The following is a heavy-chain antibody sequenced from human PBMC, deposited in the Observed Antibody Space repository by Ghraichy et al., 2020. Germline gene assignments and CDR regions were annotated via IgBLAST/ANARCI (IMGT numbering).Heavy chain of an antibody. CDR1: GFTFSGYA. CDR3: AKGMVQRLFRGGADDY. V-gene: IGHV3-23*01. J-gene: IGHJ4*02. CDR2: ISGGGGTT. D-gene: IGHD2-2*01. Sequence: GEPLNISCAASGFTFSGYAMSWVRQAPGKGLEWVSGISGGGGTTSYAYSVKGRFTISRDNSKNTLYLQMNSLRAEDTAVYYCAKGMVQRLFRGGADDYWGQGTLVTVSS.